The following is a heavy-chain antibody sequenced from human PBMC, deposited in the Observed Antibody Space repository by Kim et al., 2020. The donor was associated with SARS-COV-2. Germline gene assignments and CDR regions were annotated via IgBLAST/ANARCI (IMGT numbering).Heavy chain of an antibody. J-gene: IGHJ4*02. CDR2: ISSSSSYI. CDR1: GFTFSSYS. D-gene: IGHD3-22*01. Sequence: GGSLRLSCAASGFTFSSYSMNWVRQAPGKGLEWVSSISSSSSYIYYADSVKGRFTISRDNAKNSLYLQMNSLRAEDTAVYYCARASQDDYYDSSGYPDTPGYWGQGTLVTVSS. CDR3: ARASQDDYYDSSGYPDTPGY. V-gene: IGHV3-21*01.